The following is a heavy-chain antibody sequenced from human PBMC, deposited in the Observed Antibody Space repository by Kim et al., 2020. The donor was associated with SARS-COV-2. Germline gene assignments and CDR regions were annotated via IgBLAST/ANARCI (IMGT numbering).Heavy chain of an antibody. V-gene: IGHV1-69*13. CDR2: IIPIFGTA. CDR1: GGTFSSYA. D-gene: IGHD3-22*01. CDR3: ARVVGDDSSGYYSDWYFDL. J-gene: IGHJ2*01. Sequence: SVKVSCKASGGTFSSYAISWVRQAPGQGLEWMGGIIPIFGTANYAQKFQGRVTITADESTSTAYMELSSLRSEDTAVHYCARVVGDDSSGYYSDWYFDLWGRGTLVTVSS.